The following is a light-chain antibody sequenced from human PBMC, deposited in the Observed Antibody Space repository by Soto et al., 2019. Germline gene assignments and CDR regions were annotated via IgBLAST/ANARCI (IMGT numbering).Light chain of an antibody. CDR2: DTS. J-gene: IGKJ4*01. CDR1: QSVGRS. Sequence: EIVLTRSPATQYLSPGERPTLSFRASQSVGRSLAWYQQKPGQAPRLLIYDTSNRATDIPARFSGSGSRTDFTLTISSLEPEDSAVYYCQQRFNWPTFGGGTKV. CDR3: QQRFNWPT. V-gene: IGKV3-11*01.